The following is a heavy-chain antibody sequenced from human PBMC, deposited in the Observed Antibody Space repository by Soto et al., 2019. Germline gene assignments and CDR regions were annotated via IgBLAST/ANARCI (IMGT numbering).Heavy chain of an antibody. CDR2: TYYRSKWYN. CDR3: ARVIYYDILTGYYNPYYYYGMDV. Sequence: SQTLSLTCAISGDSVSSNSAAWNWIRQSPSRGLEWLGRTYYRSKWYNDYAVSVKSRITINPDTSKNQFSLQLNSVTPEDTAVYYCARVIYYDILTGYYNPYYYYGMDVWGQGTTVTVSS. D-gene: IGHD3-9*01. V-gene: IGHV6-1*01. J-gene: IGHJ6*02. CDR1: GDSVSSNSAA.